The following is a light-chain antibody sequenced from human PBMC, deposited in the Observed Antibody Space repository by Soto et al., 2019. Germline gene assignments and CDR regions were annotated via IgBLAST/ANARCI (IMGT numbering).Light chain of an antibody. V-gene: IGKV3-20*01. J-gene: IGKJ1*01. Sequence: EIVLAQSPATLALSPGERGTLSCRASQSVRNYLAWYQQKPGQAPRLLIYGASNRATGIPDRFSGSGSGTDFTLTISRLEPEDFAVYYCQQYGSSGTFGPGTKVDIK. CDR1: QSVRNY. CDR3: QQYGSSGT. CDR2: GAS.